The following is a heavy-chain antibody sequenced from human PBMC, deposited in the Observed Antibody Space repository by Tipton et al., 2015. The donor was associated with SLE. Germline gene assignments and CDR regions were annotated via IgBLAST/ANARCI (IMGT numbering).Heavy chain of an antibody. CDR2: IYHSGGT. D-gene: IGHD3-10*01. V-gene: IGHV4-59*01. Sequence: TLSLTCAVYGGSFSGYYWSWIRRPPGKGLEWIGYIYHSGGTNHSPSLRSRLTTSVDTSKNQFSLRLSSVTAADTAVYYCARTSGSYMDYWGQGTLVTVSS. J-gene: IGHJ4*02. CDR3: ARTSGSYMDY. CDR1: GGSFSGYY.